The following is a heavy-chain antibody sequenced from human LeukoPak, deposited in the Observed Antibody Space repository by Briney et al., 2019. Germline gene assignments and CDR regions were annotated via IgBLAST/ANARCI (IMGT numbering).Heavy chain of an antibody. Sequence: SETLSLTCTVSGGSISSYYWSWIRQPPGKGLEWIGYIYYSGSTNYNPSLKSRVTISVDTSKNQFSLKLSSVTAADTAVYYCARDRLLLQWYSSGWPTFDYWGQGTLVTVSS. J-gene: IGHJ4*02. CDR3: ARDRLLLQWYSSGWPTFDY. D-gene: IGHD6-19*01. V-gene: IGHV4-59*12. CDR1: GGSISSYY. CDR2: IYYSGST.